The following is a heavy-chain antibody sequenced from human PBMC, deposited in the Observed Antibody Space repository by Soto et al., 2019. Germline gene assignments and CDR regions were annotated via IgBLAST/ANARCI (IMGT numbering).Heavy chain of an antibody. J-gene: IGHJ4*02. V-gene: IGHV1-46*03. CDR2: IKPGGGGT. CDR1: GYTFTAYY. CDR3: ARNLWSADY. Sequence: QVQLVQSGAEVKKPGASVKFSCKASGYTFTAYYIHWVRQAPGQGLEWLGIIKPGGGGTSYAQKFQGRVTMTRDTSTTTVYMELSSLRSEDTAVYYCARNLWSADYWGQGTLVTVSS. D-gene: IGHD3-10*01.